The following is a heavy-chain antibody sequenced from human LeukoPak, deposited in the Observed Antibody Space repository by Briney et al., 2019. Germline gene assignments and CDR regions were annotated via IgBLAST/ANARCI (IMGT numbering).Heavy chain of an antibody. D-gene: IGHD2-2*02. CDR3: AGSLVGTVVPAAIEAPGQKAFDY. Sequence: SETLSLTCTLSCGSISSSSSYWAWIRQPPGKGPERIGSIYYSGSTYYNPSLKSRVTISVDTSKNQFSLKLSSVTAADTAVYYCAGSLVGTVVPAAIEAPGQKAFDYWGQGTLVTVSS. CDR2: IYYSGST. V-gene: IGHV4-39*01. J-gene: IGHJ4*02. CDR1: CGSISSSSSY.